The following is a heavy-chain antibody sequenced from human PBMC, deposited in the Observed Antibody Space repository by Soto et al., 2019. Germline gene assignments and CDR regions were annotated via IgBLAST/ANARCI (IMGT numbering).Heavy chain of an antibody. D-gene: IGHD3-10*01. CDR2: IYYSGST. V-gene: IGHV4-59*01. J-gene: IGHJ6*02. CDR3: ARHEYYGSGSYDYYYGMDV. Sequence: PSETLSLTXTVSGGSISSYYWSWIRQPPGKGLGWIGYIYYSGSTNYNPSLKSRVTISVDTSKNQFSLKLSSVTAADTAVYYCARHEYYGSGSYDYYYGMDVWGQGTTVTVSS. CDR1: GGSISSYY.